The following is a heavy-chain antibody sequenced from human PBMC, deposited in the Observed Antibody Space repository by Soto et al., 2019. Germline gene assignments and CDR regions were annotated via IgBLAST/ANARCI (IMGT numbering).Heavy chain of an antibody. Sequence: GWSXRLSGSASVFTFITYAMVGVGHAPGKGLEWVSAISGSGGSTYYADSVKGRFTISRSNSKNTLYLQMKSLRAEDTAVYSCGKVASASYFPDFDLWRQGSMVTFS. J-gene: IGHJ3*01. CDR2: ISGSGGST. D-gene: IGHD3-10*01. CDR3: GKVASASYFPDFDL. V-gene: IGHV3-23*01. CDR1: VFTFITYA.